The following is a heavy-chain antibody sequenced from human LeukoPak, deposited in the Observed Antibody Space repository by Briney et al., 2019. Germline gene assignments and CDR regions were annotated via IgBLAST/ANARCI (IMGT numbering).Heavy chain of an antibody. CDR2: ISYDGSNK. D-gene: IGHD1-14*01. J-gene: IGHJ4*02. CDR1: GFTFSSYA. V-gene: IGHV3-30-3*01. CDR3: AKDGNPYRYFDY. Sequence: GGSLRLSCAASGFTFSSYAMHWVRQAPGKGLEWVAVISYDGSNKYYADSVKGRFTISRDNSKNTLYLQMNSLRAEDTAVYYCAKDGNPYRYFDYWGQGTLVTVSS.